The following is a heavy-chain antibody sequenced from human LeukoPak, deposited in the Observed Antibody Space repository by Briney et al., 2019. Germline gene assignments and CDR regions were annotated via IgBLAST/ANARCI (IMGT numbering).Heavy chain of an antibody. CDR3: ARDLLEDYDILTGRYLYYYYMDV. CDR1: GYTFTSNY. V-gene: IGHV1-46*01. D-gene: IGHD3-9*01. Sequence: ASVKVSCKAFGYTFTSNYMHWVRQAPGQGPEWMGVISPSGGSTTYAQKFQGRVTLTRDMSTSTDYLELSSLRSEDTAVYYCARDLLEDYDILTGRYLYYYYMDVWGKGTTVTVSS. J-gene: IGHJ6*03. CDR2: ISPSGGST.